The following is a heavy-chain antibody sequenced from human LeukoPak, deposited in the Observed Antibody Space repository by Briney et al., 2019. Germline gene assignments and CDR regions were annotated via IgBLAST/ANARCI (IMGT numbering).Heavy chain of an antibody. CDR3: AQLIYGDSAYHS. CDR2: IYWDDDK. V-gene: IGHV2-5*02. CDR1: GFSLSTSGVG. J-gene: IGHJ5*02. D-gene: IGHD4-17*01. Sequence: SGPTETNPTQTLTLTCTFSGFSLSTSGVGVGWIRQPPGKAQERLALIYWDDDKRYSPSLRSRLTITKDTSKNQVVLTMTNMDPVDTATYYCAQLIYGDSAYHSWGQPTMVTNCS.